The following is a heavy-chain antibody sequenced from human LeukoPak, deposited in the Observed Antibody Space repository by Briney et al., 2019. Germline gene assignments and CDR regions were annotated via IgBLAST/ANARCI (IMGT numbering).Heavy chain of an antibody. J-gene: IGHJ3*02. D-gene: IGHD2-2*01. CDR1: GFTFGTSW. V-gene: IGHV3-7*01. CDR2: IYVDGIEK. CDR3: ARTVVEVRAASGVFDI. Sequence: QTGGSLRLSCAASGFTFGTSWMSWVRQAPGKGLEWLTNIYVDGIEKYYVDSVKGRFTISRDNAKNSLYLQMDSLRVEDTAVYYCARTVVEVRAASGVFDIWGQGTMVTVSS.